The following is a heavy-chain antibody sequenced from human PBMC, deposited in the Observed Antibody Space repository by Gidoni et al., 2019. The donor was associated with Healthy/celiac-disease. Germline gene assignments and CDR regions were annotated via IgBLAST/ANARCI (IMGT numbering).Heavy chain of an antibody. CDR2: ISWNSGSR. J-gene: IGHJ2*01. D-gene: IGHD4-17*01. V-gene: IGHV3-9*01. CDR3: AKDQAVTPDWYFDL. Sequence: VQLVASGGGLVQPGRSMRLPCAASGFTLADYSRPCVRQAPGKGRELVSCISWNSGSRGYADSVKGRFTISRDNAKNSLYLQMNSLRAEDTALYYCAKDQAVTPDWYFDLWGRGTLVTVSS. CDR1: GFTLADYS.